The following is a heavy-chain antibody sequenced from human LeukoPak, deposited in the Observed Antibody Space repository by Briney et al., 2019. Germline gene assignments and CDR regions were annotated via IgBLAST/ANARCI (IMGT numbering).Heavy chain of an antibody. J-gene: IGHJ4*02. Sequence: GGSLRLSCAASEFTFSAYWMHWVRQAPGKGLVWVSRIRGDGSMTNYADSVKGRFTISRDNAKNTLYLQMNSLRLEGTAVYYCARENLAAAADYWGQGTVVTVSS. CDR3: ARENLAAAADY. D-gene: IGHD6-25*01. V-gene: IGHV3-74*01. CDR1: EFTFSAYW. CDR2: IRGDGSMT.